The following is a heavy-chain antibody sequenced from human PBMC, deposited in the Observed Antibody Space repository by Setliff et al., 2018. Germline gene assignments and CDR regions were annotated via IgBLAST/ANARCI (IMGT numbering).Heavy chain of an antibody. V-gene: IGHV1-46*01. CDR3: AKPTQGQLALGA. CDR2: INPGGGSA. J-gene: IGHJ5*02. CDR1: GYSLTRYY. Sequence: ASVKVSCKASGYSLTRYYMHWVRQAPGQGLEWMGIINPGGGSASYAEKFQGRVTMTRDTSTSTFYMEVNILRDDDTAVYYRAKPTQGQLALGAWGQGTLVTVSS. D-gene: IGHD1-1*01.